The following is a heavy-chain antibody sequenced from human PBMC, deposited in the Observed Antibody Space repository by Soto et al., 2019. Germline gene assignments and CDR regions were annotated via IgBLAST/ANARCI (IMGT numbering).Heavy chain of an antibody. Sequence: QGHLVQSGAEVKKPGASVKVSCKASGYTFTRYGISWVRQAPGQGLEWMGGISGYNGDTNYAQNIQGRVTMTIDTSTTTAYMELRSLTSDDTAVYYCAKNGQPPYYYYGLDVWGQGTTVTVSS. CDR1: GYTFTRYG. J-gene: IGHJ6*02. CDR2: ISGYNGDT. V-gene: IGHV1-18*01. D-gene: IGHD2-8*01. CDR3: AKNGQPPYYYYGLDV.